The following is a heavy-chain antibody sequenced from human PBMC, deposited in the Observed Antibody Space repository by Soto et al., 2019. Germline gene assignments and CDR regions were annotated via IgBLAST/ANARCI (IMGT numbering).Heavy chain of an antibody. J-gene: IGHJ4*02. D-gene: IGHD3-16*02. CDR3: ARDRLRLGELSLIGYFDS. V-gene: IGHV3-30-3*01. CDR1: GFSLSSYT. Sequence: GGSLRLSCAGSGFSLSSYTMHWVRQAPGKGLEWAALISFDSSSKHYADSVRGRFSISRDNSKNTLYLQMDSLRPDDTALYYCARDRLRLGELSLIGYFDSWGQGTLVTVSS. CDR2: ISFDSSSK.